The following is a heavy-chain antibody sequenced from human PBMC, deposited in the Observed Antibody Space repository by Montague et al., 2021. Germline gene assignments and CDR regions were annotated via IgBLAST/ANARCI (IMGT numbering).Heavy chain of an antibody. J-gene: IGHJ4*02. CDR3: ASSFGSGSYYYFDY. CDR2: ISAYNGNT. Sequence: SVKVSCKASGYTFISYGISWVRQAPGQGLEWMGWISAYNGNTNYAQKLQGRVTMTTDTSTSTAYMELRSLRSDDTAVYYCASSFGSGSYYYFDYWGQGTLVTVSS. D-gene: IGHD6-19*01. CDR1: GYTFISYG. V-gene: IGHV1-18*01.